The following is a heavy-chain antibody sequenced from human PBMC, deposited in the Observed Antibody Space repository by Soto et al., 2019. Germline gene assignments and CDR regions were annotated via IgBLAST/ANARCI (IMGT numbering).Heavy chain of an antibody. Sequence: PSETLSLTCTVSGGSISSSSYYWGWIRQPPGKGLEWIGSIYYSGSTYYNPSLKSRVTISVDTSKNQFSLKLSSVTAADMAVYYCASFYGDYAYWGQGTLVTVSS. D-gene: IGHD4-17*01. V-gene: IGHV4-39*01. J-gene: IGHJ4*02. CDR2: IYYSGST. CDR1: GGSISSSSYY. CDR3: ASFYGDYAY.